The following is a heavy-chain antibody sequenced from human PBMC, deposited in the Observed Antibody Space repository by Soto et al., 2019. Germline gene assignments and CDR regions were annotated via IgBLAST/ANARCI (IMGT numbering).Heavy chain of an antibody. CDR1: GGTFSSYA. D-gene: IGHD5-12*01. V-gene: IGHV1-69*13. CDR2: IIPIFGTA. J-gene: IGHJ4*02. Sequence: SVKVSCEASGGTFSSYAISWVRQAPGQGLEWMGGIIPIFGTANYAQKLQGRVTITADESTSTVYMELTSLTYDDTAIYYCARDGDSGTYEYWGQGTLVTVLL. CDR3: ARDGDSGTYEY.